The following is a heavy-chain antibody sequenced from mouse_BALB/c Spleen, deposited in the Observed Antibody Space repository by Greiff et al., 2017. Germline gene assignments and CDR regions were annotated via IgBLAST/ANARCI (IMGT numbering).Heavy chain of an antibody. J-gene: IGHJ4*01. V-gene: IGHV5-17*02. CDR1: GFTFSSFG. CDR2: ISSGSSTI. D-gene: IGHD1-1*01. CDR3: ARDCYYGSSYAMDY. Sequence: DVKLVESGGGLVQPGGSRKLSCAASGFTFSSFGMHWVRQAPEKGLEWVAYISSGSSTIYYADTVKGRFTISRDNPKNTLFLQMTSLRSEDTAMYYCARDCYYGSSYAMDYWGQGTSVTVSS.